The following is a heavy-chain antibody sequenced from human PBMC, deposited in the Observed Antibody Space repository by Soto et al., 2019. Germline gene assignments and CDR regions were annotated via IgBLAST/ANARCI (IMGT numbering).Heavy chain of an antibody. D-gene: IGHD4-17*01. CDR2: IYYSGST. J-gene: IGHJ5*02. CDR3: ARTPIYGDYDLLAFWFDP. Sequence: PSETLSLTCKVSGGSISSGGYYWSWIRQHPGKGLEWIGYIYYSGSTYYNPSLKSRVTISVDTSKNQFSLKLSSVTAADTAVYYCARTPIYGDYDLLAFWFDPWGQGTLVTVSS. CDR1: GGSISSGGYY. V-gene: IGHV4-31*03.